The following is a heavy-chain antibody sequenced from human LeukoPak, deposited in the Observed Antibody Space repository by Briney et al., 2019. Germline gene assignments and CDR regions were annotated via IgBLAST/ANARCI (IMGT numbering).Heavy chain of an antibody. Sequence: PSETLSLTCAVYGGSFSGYYWSWIRQPPGKGLEWIGEINHSGSTDYNPSLKSRVTISVDTSKNQFSLKLSSVTAADTAVYYCARAGHFTLFGVVMGQSTMDVWGKGTTVTVSS. CDR2: INHSGST. D-gene: IGHD3-3*01. CDR3: ARAGHFTLFGVVMGQSTMDV. J-gene: IGHJ6*03. CDR1: GGSFSGYY. V-gene: IGHV4-34*01.